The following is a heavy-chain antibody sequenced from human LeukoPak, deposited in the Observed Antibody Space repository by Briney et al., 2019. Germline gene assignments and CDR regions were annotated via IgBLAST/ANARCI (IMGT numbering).Heavy chain of an antibody. D-gene: IGHD1-26*01. Sequence: SETLSLTCTVSGGSISSSSYYWGWIRQPPGKGLGWIGSIYYSGSTYYNPSLKSRVTISVDTSKNQFSLKLSSVTAADTAVYYCARHEGSGSYNLLYYYGMDVWGQGTTVTVSS. J-gene: IGHJ6*02. V-gene: IGHV4-39*01. CDR3: ARHEGSGSYNLLYYYGMDV. CDR1: GGSISSSSYY. CDR2: IYYSGST.